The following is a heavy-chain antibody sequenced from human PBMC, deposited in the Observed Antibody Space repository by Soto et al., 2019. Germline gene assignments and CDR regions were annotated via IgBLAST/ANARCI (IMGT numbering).Heavy chain of an antibody. D-gene: IGHD2-21*02. CDR2: IYYSGST. CDR1: GGSISSGDYY. J-gene: IGHJ3*02. CDR3: ASVVVTPHDAFDI. V-gene: IGHV4-30-4*01. Sequence: SETLSLTCTVSGGSISSGDYYWSWIRQPPGKGLEWIGYIYYSGSTYYNPSLKSRVTISVDTSKNQFSLKLSSVTAADTAVYYCASVVVTPHDAFDIWGQGTMVTVSS.